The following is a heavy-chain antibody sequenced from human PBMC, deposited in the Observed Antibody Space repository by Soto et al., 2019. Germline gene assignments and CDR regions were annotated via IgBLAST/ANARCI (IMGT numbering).Heavy chain of an antibody. CDR3: ARTLTTYYDSSGYYGGYYYYGMDV. J-gene: IGHJ6*02. V-gene: IGHV5-51*01. Sequence: ESLKISCKGSGYSFTSYWIGWVRQMPGKGLEWMGIIYPGDSDTRYSPSFQGQVTISADKSISTAYLQWSSLKASDTAMYYCARTLTTYYDSSGYYGGYYYYGMDVWGQGTTVTVSS. CDR1: GYSFTSYW. CDR2: IYPGDSDT. D-gene: IGHD3-22*01.